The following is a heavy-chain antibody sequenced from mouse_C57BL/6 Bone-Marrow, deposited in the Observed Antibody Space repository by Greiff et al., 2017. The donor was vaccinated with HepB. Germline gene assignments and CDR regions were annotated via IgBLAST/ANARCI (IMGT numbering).Heavy chain of an antibody. CDR2: ISSGGSYT. CDR3: ARHRGLPFAY. Sequence: EVMLVESGGDLVKPGGSLKLSCAASGFPFSSYGLSWVRQTPDKRLEWVATISSGGSYTYYPDSVKGRFTISRDNAKNTLYLQMSSLKSEDTAMYYCARHRGLPFAYWGQGTLVTVSA. D-gene: IGHD2-1*01. V-gene: IGHV5-6*01. CDR1: GFPFSSYG. J-gene: IGHJ3*01.